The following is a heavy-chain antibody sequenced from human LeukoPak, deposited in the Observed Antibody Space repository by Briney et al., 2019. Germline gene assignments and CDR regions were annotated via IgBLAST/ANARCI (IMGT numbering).Heavy chain of an antibody. V-gene: IGHV3-15*01. Sequence: GGSLRLSCAASGLTVSDTWLSWARQAPGKGLEWVGLIRSKTEGETTDYAAPVKGRFVISRDDSKNTVYLQMNDLKTEVTAVYYCVGTFLGYWGQGTLVTVSS. D-gene: IGHD3-3*02. CDR3: VGTFLGY. CDR2: IRSKTEGETT. J-gene: IGHJ4*02. CDR1: GLTVSDTW.